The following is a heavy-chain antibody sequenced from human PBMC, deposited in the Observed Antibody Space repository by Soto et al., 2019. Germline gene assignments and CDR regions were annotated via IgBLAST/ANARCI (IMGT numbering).Heavy chain of an antibody. J-gene: IGHJ6*02. CDR2: ISYDGSNK. V-gene: IGHV3-30*18. CDR3: AKDQSVLQFDSSGFYSYFCGMDV. CDR1: GFTFSTYG. D-gene: IGHD3-22*01. Sequence: LRLSCAASGFTFSTYGMHWVRQAPGKGLEWVAVISYDGSNKYYGDSVKGRFTISRDNSKNTLYVQMNSLRVEDTAVYYCAKDQSVLQFDSSGFYSYFCGMDVWGQGTTVTVS.